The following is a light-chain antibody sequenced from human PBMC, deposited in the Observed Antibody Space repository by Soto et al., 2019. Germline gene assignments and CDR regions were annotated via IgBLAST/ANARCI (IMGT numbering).Light chain of an antibody. Sequence: QSVLTQPPSASGTPGQRVTISCSGSSSNIGRNTVNWYQQLPGTAPKLLIYSNNQRPSGVPDRFSGSKSGTSASLAISGIQSGDEADYYCTTWDNSVNGVVFGGGTKVTVL. V-gene: IGLV1-44*01. CDR3: TTWDNSVNGVV. J-gene: IGLJ2*01. CDR2: SNN. CDR1: SSNIGRNT.